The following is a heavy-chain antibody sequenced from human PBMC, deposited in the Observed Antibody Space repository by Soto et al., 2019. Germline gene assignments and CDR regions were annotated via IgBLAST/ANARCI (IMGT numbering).Heavy chain of an antibody. V-gene: IGHV4-59*11. CDR2: ISYSGSS. J-gene: IGHJ4*02. D-gene: IGHD3-16*01. CDR1: GCSMSGHY. Sequence: SETLSLTCTVSGCSMSGHYWIWLRQPPGKGLEWIGYISYSGSSYYNPSLKSRVTISADTSRNQFSLRLTSVIAADTAVYFCARADPDASVGFWGQGTLVTVSS. CDR3: ARADPDASVGF.